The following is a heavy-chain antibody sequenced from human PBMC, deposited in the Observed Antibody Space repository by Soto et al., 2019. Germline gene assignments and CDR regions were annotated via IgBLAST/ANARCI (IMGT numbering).Heavy chain of an antibody. V-gene: IGHV5-10-1*01. CDR3: ARLFREGYCSGGSCYYYYGMDV. CDR1: GYSFTSYW. Sequence: GESLKISCKGSGYSFTSYWISWVRLMPGKGLEWMGRIDPSDSYTNYSPSFQGHVTISADKSISTAYLQWSSLKASDTAMYYCARLFREGYCSGGSCYYYYGMDVWGQGITVTVSS. J-gene: IGHJ6*02. D-gene: IGHD2-15*01. CDR2: IDPSDSYT.